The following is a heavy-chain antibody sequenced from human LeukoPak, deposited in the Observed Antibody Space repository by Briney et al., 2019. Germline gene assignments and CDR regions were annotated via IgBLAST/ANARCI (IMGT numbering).Heavy chain of an antibody. Sequence: SETLSLTCAVYGGSITGYYWSWIRQTPGRELEWVGEIHYTGATSYNPSLKSRATISTDTSKNQFSLRLSSVTAADTAVYYCARGNILTGYCFDFWGQGALVNVSS. CDR3: ARGNILTGYCFDF. V-gene: IGHV4-34*01. J-gene: IGHJ4*02. D-gene: IGHD3-9*01. CDR2: IHYTGAT. CDR1: GGSITGYY.